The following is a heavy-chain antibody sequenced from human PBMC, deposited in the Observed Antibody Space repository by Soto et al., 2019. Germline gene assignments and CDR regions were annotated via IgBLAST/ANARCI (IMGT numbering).Heavy chain of an antibody. Sequence: TLSLTCAFSGDSISSTNLWNWVRQPPVKGLEWIGEIHHRGITNYNPSLKSRVTISVDKSKNQFSLKLNSVTAADTAVYYCARVRQGCSSTSCYFDPWGQGTLVTVSS. D-gene: IGHD2-2*01. CDR3: ARVRQGCSSTSCYFDP. V-gene: IGHV4-4*02. CDR1: GDSISSTNL. J-gene: IGHJ5*02. CDR2: IHHRGIT.